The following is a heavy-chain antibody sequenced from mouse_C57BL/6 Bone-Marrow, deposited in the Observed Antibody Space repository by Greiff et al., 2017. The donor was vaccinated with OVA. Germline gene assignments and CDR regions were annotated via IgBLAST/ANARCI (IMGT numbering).Heavy chain of an antibody. CDR2: ISNGGGST. J-gene: IGHJ1*03. V-gene: IGHV5-12*01. CDR1: GFTFSDYY. Sequence: EVQLVESGGGLVQPGGSLKLSCAASGFTFSDYYMYWVRQTPEKRLEWVAYISNGGGSTYYPDTVKGRFTISRDNAKNTLYLQMSRLKSEDTAMYYCARHYRDWYFDVWGTGTTVTVSS. CDR3: ARHYRDWYFDV.